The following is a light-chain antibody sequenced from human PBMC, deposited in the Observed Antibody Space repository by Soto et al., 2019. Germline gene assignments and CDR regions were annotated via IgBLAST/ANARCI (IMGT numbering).Light chain of an antibody. V-gene: IGKV1-39*01. CDR2: GAS. J-gene: IGKJ1*01. Sequence: DIQMTQSPSSLSTSVGDRVTISCRASQSVDKYLNWYQQKPGKAPKLLIYGASTLQSGVPSRFSGSGSGTDFNLTINSLQPEDFATYFCQQSFNSPWTFGQGTKVEVK. CDR1: QSVDKY. CDR3: QQSFNSPWT.